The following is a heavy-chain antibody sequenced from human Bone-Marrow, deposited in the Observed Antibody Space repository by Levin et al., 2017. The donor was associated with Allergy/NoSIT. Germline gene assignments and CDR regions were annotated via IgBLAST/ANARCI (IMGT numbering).Heavy chain of an antibody. D-gene: IGHD4-11*01. Sequence: GGSLRLSCVASGFTFSDYYMDWVRQAPGKGLEWIGRSRNKANSYTTEYAASVKGRFTISRDDSENSIYLQMNGLKTEDTAIYYCTRVQHYTSDFWGQGTLVTVSS. CDR3: TRVQHYTSDF. CDR2: SRNKANSYTT. V-gene: IGHV3-72*01. CDR1: GFTFSDYY. J-gene: IGHJ4*02.